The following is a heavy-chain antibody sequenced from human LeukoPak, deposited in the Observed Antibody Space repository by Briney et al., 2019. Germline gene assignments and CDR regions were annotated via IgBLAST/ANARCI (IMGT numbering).Heavy chain of an antibody. CDR1: GFTFSTYS. CDR2: ISSSSSYI. D-gene: IGHD3-22*01. CDR3: ARGYYYDSSGYYSHFDY. V-gene: IGHV3-21*01. J-gene: IGHJ4*02. Sequence: GGSLRLSCAASGFTFSTYSMNWVRQAPGKGLEWVSSISSSSSYIYYADSVKGRFTISRDNAKNSLSLQMNSLRAEDTAVYYCARGYYYDSSGYYSHFDYWGQGTLVTVSS.